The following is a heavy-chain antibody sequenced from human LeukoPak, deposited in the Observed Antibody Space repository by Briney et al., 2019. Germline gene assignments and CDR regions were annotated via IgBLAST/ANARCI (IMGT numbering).Heavy chain of an antibody. D-gene: IGHD4-11*01. CDR3: ARHLPGYSNTWPGP. J-gene: IGHJ5*02. CDR2: IYHSGST. CDR1: GGSISNRSYY. V-gene: IGHV4-39*01. Sequence: SETLSLTCTVSGGSISNRSYYWGWIRQPPGKGLEWIGSIYHSGSTYYNPSLKSRVTISVDTSKNQFSLKLRSVTAADTAAYYCARHLPGYSNTWPGPWGQGTLVTVSS.